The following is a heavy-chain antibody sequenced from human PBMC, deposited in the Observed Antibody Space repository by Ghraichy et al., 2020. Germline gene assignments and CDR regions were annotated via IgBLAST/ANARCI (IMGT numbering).Heavy chain of an antibody. Sequence: SETLSLTCTVSGGSVSGGNYYWSWIRQPPGKGLEWIGYIYYSANRYNPSLKSRVTISVDTSKNQFSLKLSSVTAADTAMYYCAREGTTAFGSGNWFDPWGQGTLVTVSS. CDR2: IYYSAN. D-gene: IGHD1-7*01. CDR3: AREGTTAFGSGNWFDP. V-gene: IGHV4-61*01. CDR1: GGSVSGGNYY. J-gene: IGHJ5*02.